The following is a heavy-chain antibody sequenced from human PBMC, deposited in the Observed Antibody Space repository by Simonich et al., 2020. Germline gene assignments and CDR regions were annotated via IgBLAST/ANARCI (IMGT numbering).Heavy chain of an antibody. Sequence: QVQLQESGPGLVKPSETLSLTCAVSGYSISSGYYWGWIRQPPGKGLEWIGSIYHSGSTYYNPSLKSRVTRSVDTSKNQFSLKLSSVTAADTAVYYCARAHSRYCSGGSCYFDYWGQGTLVTVSS. V-gene: IGHV4-38-2*01. D-gene: IGHD2-15*01. J-gene: IGHJ4*02. CDR2: IYHSGST. CDR1: GYSISSGYY. CDR3: ARAHSRYCSGGSCYFDY.